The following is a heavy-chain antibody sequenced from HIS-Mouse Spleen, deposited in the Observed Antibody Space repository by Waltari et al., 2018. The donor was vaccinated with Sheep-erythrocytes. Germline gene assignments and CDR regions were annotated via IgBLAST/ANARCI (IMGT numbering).Heavy chain of an antibody. Sequence: EVQLVESGGGLVKPGGSLRLSCAASGFTFSSYSMNWVRQAPGKGLEWVSSISSSSSYIYYADSVKGRFTISRDNAKNSLYLQMNSLRAEDTAVYYCARDGDLRFLESYFDYWGQGTLVTVSS. CDR3: ARDGDLRFLESYFDY. V-gene: IGHV3-21*01. CDR2: ISSSSSYI. J-gene: IGHJ4*02. CDR1: GFTFSSYS. D-gene: IGHD3-3*01.